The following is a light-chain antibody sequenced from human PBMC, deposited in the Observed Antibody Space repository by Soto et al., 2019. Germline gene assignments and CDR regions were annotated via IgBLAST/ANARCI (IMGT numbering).Light chain of an antibody. CDR2: TIS. Sequence: IVMTQTPLSLPVAPGEPASISCRSSQSLFDTEDGGTYLDWYLHKPGQSPQLLIYTISYRASGVPDRFSGSGSGTDFTLNIRRVEAEDVGTYYCMQRLDFPFTFGQGTKLEIK. J-gene: IGKJ2*01. CDR1: QSLFDTEDGGTY. V-gene: IGKV2-40*01. CDR3: MQRLDFPFT.